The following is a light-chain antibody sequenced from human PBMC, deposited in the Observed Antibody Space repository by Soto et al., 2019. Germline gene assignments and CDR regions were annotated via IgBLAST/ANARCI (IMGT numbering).Light chain of an antibody. CDR1: QSISSY. J-gene: IGKJ5*01. CDR3: QQSYSTPIT. V-gene: IGKV1-39*01. CDR2: AAS. Sequence: DIQMTQSPSSLSASLGDRVTIXXRASQSISSYLNWYQQKPGKAPKLXIYAASSLQSGVPSRFSGSGSGTDFTLTISSLQPEDFATYYCQQSYSTPITFGQGTRLEIK.